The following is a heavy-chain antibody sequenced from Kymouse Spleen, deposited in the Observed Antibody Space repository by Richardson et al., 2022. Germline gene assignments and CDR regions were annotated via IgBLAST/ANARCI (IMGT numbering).Heavy chain of an antibody. J-gene: IGHJ6*02. V-gene: IGHV3-33*01. CDR3: ARDRGTIFGVAHIPRITMVRGGDYYGMDV. Sequence: QVQLVESGGGVVQPGRSLRLSCAASGFTFSSYGMHWVRQAPGKGLEWVAVIWYDGSNKYYADSVKGRFTISRDNSKNTLYLQMNSLRAEDTAVYYCARDRGTIFGVAHIPRITMVRGGDYYGMDVWGQGTTVTVSS. CDR1: GFTFSSYG. D-gene: IGHD3-10*01. CDR2: IWYDGSNK.